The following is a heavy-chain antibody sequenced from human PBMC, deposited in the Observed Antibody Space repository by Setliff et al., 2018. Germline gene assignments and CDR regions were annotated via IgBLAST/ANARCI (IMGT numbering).Heavy chain of an antibody. CDR1: GFTFGGDA. CDR3: TTWNGRYSEY. J-gene: IGHJ4*02. V-gene: IGHV3-23*01. Sequence: GGSLRLSCVASGFTFGGDAMSWVRQTPGKGLEWVSTIIGSSVDTYYVDSVKGRFVSSRDDSKNTLYLQMSSLRVEDTAIYDCTTWNGRYSEYWGQGTLVTVSS. D-gene: IGHD1-26*01. CDR2: IIGSSVDT.